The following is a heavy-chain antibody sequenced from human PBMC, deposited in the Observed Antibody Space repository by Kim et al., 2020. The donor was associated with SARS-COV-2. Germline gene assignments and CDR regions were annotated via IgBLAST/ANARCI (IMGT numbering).Heavy chain of an antibody. J-gene: IGHJ4*02. Sequence: ASVKVSCKASGYTFNTYAMHWVRQAPGQRLEWMGWINAGNGDTGYSQMFQGRVTLTRDTSASIAYMQLSRLRSEDTAVYCARDHRDGRGYFSLDYWGQG. CDR1: GYTFNTYA. CDR3: ARDHRDGRGYFSLDY. CDR2: INAGNGDT. V-gene: IGHV1-3*01. D-gene: IGHD3-3*01.